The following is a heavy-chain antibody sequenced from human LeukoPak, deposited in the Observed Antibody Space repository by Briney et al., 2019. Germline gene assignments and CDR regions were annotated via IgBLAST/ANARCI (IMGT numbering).Heavy chain of an antibody. CDR3: ARQTMVATFDY. J-gene: IGHJ4*02. CDR1: GGSISSYY. V-gene: IGHV4-59*08. Sequence: SETLSLTCTVSGGSISSYYWSWIRQPPGKGLEWIGYIYYSGSTNYNPSLKSRVTISVDTSKNQFSLKLCSVTAADTAVYYCARQTMVATFDYWGQGTLVTVSS. CDR2: IYYSGST. D-gene: IGHD5-12*01.